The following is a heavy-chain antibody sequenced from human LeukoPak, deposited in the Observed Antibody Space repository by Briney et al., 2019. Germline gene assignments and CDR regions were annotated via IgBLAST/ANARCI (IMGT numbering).Heavy chain of an antibody. D-gene: IGHD1-1*01. CDR2: ISSSSSYI. CDR1: GFTFSSYS. V-gene: IGHV3-21*01. CDR3: ARVYPHNWNDAGDYFDY. Sequence: GGPLRLSCAASGFTFSSYSMNWVRQAPGKGLEWVSSISSSSSYIYYADSVKGRFTISRDNAKNSLYLQMNSLRAEDAAVYYCARVYPHNWNDAGDYFDYWGQGTLVTVSS. J-gene: IGHJ4*02.